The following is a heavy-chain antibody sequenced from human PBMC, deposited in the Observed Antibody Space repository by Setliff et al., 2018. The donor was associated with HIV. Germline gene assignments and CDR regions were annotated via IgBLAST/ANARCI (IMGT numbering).Heavy chain of an antibody. CDR1: GGSFSGYY. V-gene: IGHV4-34*01. Sequence: NPSETLSLTCAVYGGSFSGYYWSWIRQPPGKGLEWIGEINHSGSTNYNPSLKSRVTISVDTSKNQFSLKLSSVTAADTAVYYCARRRWELLKRGAAFDIWGQGTVVTVS. J-gene: IGHJ3*02. CDR2: INHSGST. CDR3: ARRRWELLKRGAAFDI. D-gene: IGHD1-26*01.